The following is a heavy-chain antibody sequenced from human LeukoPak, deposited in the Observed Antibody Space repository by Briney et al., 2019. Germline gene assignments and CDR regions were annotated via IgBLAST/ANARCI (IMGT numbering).Heavy chain of an antibody. D-gene: IGHD6-13*01. Sequence: VSVKVSCKASGYTFTNYDINWVRQATGQGLEWMGYMKPNSGNTGYAQKFQGRVTMTRDTSISTAYMELSSLTSEDTAVYYCARSAAATDAFDIWGQGTMVTVSS. CDR2: MKPNSGNT. CDR3: ARSAAATDAFDI. CDR1: GYTFTNYD. V-gene: IGHV1-8*01. J-gene: IGHJ3*02.